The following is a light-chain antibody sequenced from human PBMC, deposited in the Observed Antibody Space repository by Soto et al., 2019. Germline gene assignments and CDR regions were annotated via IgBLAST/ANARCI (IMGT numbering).Light chain of an antibody. CDR1: QSVSRNY. V-gene: IGKV3-20*01. CDR3: QQYGSSPFT. J-gene: IGKJ3*01. Sequence: EIVLTQSPGTLSLSPGERATLSCRASQSVSRNYLTWYQQKPGQAPRLLIYGASSRATGIPDRFICSGSGTDFTLTISRLEPEDFAVYYCQQYGSSPFTFGPGTKVDIK. CDR2: GAS.